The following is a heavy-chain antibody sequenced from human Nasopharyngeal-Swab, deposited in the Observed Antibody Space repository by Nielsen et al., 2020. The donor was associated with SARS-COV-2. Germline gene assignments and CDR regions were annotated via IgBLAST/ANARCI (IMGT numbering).Heavy chain of an antibody. Sequence: SVKVSCKASGGTFSSYAISWVRQDPGQGLEWMGRIIPILGIANYAQQFQGRVTITADKSTSTAYMELSSLRSEDTAVYYCARIAVAGLGYYYYGMDVWGQGTTVTVSS. J-gene: IGHJ6*02. CDR2: IIPILGIA. V-gene: IGHV1-69*04. CDR3: ARIAVAGLGYYYYGMDV. CDR1: GGTFSSYA. D-gene: IGHD6-19*01.